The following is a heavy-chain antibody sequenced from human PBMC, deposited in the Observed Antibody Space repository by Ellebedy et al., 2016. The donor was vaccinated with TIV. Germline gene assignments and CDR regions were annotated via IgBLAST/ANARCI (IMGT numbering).Heavy chain of an antibody. CDR1: GFTFSCCA. D-gene: IGHD2/OR15-2a*01. V-gene: IGHV3-33*08. CDR2: IWYDGSNT. Sequence: PGGSLRLSCAASGFTFSCCAMSWVRQAPGKGLEWVAVIWYDGSNTQYADSVKGRFTMSRDNSKNMVYLQMNSLRAEDTAVYYCARDGVRPYFYNGMDVWGPGTVVTVS. CDR3: ARDGVRPYFYNGMDV. J-gene: IGHJ6*02.